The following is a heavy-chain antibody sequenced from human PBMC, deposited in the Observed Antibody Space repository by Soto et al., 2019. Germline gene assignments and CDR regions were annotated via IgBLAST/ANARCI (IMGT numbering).Heavy chain of an antibody. J-gene: IGHJ3*02. CDR1: GGSISSYY. Sequence: QVQLQESGPGLVKPSETLSLTCTVSGGSISSYYWSWIRQPPGKGLEWIGYIYYSGSTNYNPSLKSRVTISVDTSKNQFSLKLSSVTAADTAVYYCARGGGYSSSWYGDAFDIWGQGTMVTVSS. CDR2: IYYSGST. V-gene: IGHV4-59*01. CDR3: ARGGGYSSSWYGDAFDI. D-gene: IGHD6-13*01.